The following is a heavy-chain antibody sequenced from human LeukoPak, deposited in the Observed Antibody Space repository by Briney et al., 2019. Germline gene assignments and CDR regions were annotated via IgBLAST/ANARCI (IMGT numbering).Heavy chain of an antibody. CDR1: GGSFSGYY. CDR3: ARAVKGRYSYGYVY. D-gene: IGHD5-18*01. CDR2: INHSGST. V-gene: IGHV4-34*01. J-gene: IGHJ4*02. Sequence: PSETLSLTCAVYGGSFSGYYWSWIRRPPGKGLEWIGEINHSGSTNYNPSLKSRVTISVDTSKNQFSLKLSSVTAADTAVYYCARAVKGRYSYGYVYWGQGTLVTVSS.